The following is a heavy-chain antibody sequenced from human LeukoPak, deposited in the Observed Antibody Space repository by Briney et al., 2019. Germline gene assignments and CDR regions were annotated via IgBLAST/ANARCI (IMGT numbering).Heavy chain of an antibody. J-gene: IGHJ4*02. D-gene: IGHD2-15*01. CDR2: FDPEDGET. CDR1: GYTLTELS. V-gene: IGHV1-24*01. Sequence: ASVKVSCKVSGYTLTELSMHWVRQAPGKGLEWRGGFDPEDGETIYAQKFQGRVTMTEDTSTDTAYMELSSLRSEDTAVYYCATGPDCSGGSCYSEKALDYWGQGTLVTVSS. CDR3: ATGPDCSGGSCYSEKALDY.